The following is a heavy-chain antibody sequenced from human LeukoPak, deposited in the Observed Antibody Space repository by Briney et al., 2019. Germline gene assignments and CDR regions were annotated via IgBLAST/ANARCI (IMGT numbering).Heavy chain of an antibody. D-gene: IGHD2-21*02. V-gene: IGHV3-48*01. CDR2: ISSSSSTI. CDR1: GFTFSSYS. CDR3: ARRPPAYCGGDCYGIYYFDY. Sequence: GGSLRLSCAASGFTFSSYSMNWVRQAPGKGLEWVSYISSSSSTIYYADSVKGRFTISRDNAKNSLYLQMNSLRAEDTAVYYCARRPPAYCGGDCYGIYYFDYWGQGTLVTVSS. J-gene: IGHJ4*02.